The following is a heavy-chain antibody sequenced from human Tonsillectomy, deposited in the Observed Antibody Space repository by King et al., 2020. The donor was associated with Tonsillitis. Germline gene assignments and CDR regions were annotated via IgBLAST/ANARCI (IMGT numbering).Heavy chain of an antibody. D-gene: IGHD5-12*01. CDR3: AKVTSVAGDDYSGLDV. V-gene: IGHV3-30*18. CDR2: ISYGGGNK. Sequence: VQLVESGGGVVQPGRSLRLSCAASGFIFNHYGMHWVRQAPGKGLEWVAVISYGGGNKYYADSVKGRFTISRDNSKNTLYLQMNGLRADDTAVYFCAKVTSVAGDDYSGLDVWGQGTTVTVSS. J-gene: IGHJ6*02. CDR1: GFIFNHYG.